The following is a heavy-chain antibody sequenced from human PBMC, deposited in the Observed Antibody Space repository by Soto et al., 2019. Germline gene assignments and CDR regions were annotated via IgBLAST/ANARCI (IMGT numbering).Heavy chain of an antibody. D-gene: IGHD1-26*01. Sequence: SETLSLTCNVSGGTIRINYWSWIRQPAGKALEWIGRIYTSGTTNYNPSLKSRATMLIDTSKNQFSLILSSVTAADTGVYYCAREGASGFGMDVWGQGTRVTVSS. CDR2: IYTSGTT. V-gene: IGHV4-4*07. CDR3: AREGASGFGMDV. CDR1: GGTIRINY. J-gene: IGHJ6*02.